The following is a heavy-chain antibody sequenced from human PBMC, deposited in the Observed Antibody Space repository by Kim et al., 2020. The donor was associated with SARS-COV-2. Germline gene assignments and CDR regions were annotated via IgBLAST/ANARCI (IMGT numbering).Heavy chain of an antibody. CDR2: INPNSGGT. Sequence: ASVKVSCKASGYTFTGYYMHWVRQAPGQGLEWMGWINPNSGGTNYAQKFQGRVTMTWDTSISTAYMELSSLRSDDTTIYYCARDRGFSTMVRGAYGMDVWGQGTTVTVSS. CDR1: GYTFTGYY. J-gene: IGHJ6*02. V-gene: IGHV1-2*02. D-gene: IGHD3-10*01. CDR3: ARDRGFSTMVRGAYGMDV.